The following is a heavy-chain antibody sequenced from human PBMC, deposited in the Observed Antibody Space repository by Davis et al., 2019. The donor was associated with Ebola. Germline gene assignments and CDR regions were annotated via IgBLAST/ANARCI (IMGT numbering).Heavy chain of an antibody. CDR2: ISSSSSYT. CDR3: ARDGRLSYGSHRLYDY. D-gene: IGHD5-18*01. V-gene: IGHV3-11*06. Sequence: GESLKISCAASEFTFNDYYMRWNRQAPGNGLEWVSDISSSSSYTNYAESVRGRFTISRDNSKNSLYLQMNSLRAEDTAVYYCARDGRLSYGSHRLYDYWGQGTLVTVSS. J-gene: IGHJ4*02. CDR1: EFTFNDYY.